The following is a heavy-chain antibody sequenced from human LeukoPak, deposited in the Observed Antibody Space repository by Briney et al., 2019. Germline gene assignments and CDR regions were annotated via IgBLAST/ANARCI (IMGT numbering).Heavy chain of an antibody. V-gene: IGHV4-39*07. J-gene: IGHJ4*02. CDR1: GDSISSSSYY. CDR3: ARVGLYCDSSGYDY. D-gene: IGHD3-22*01. CDR2: MSYGRMT. Sequence: SETLSLTCSVSGDSISSSSYYWGWIRQPPGKGLEWIGSMSYGRMTYYNPSLKSRVAISVDTSKNQFSLKVTSVTAADTAVYYCARVGLYCDSSGYDYWGQGTLVTVSS.